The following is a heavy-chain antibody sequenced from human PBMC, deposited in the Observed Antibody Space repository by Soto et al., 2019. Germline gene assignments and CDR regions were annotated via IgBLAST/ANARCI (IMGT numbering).Heavy chain of an antibody. CDR2: ISGSGGST. Sequence: PGGSLRLSCAASGFTFSTYTFSWVRQAPGKGLEWVSTISGSGGSTYYADSVKGRFTISRDNSKNTLYLQMNSLRAEDTAVYYCAKEVPFKSIAARRGFDPWGQGTLVTVSS. D-gene: IGHD6-6*01. J-gene: IGHJ5*02. V-gene: IGHV3-23*01. CDR3: AKEVPFKSIAARRGFDP. CDR1: GFTFSTYT.